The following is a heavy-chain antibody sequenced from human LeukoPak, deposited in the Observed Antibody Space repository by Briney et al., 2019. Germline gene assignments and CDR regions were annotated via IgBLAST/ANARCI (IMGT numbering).Heavy chain of an antibody. CDR3: AKYRRGMVVVPGADWYFDL. CDR2: INPNSGGT. CDR1: GYTFTGYY. Sequence: GASVKVSCKASGYTFTGYYMHWVRQAPGQGLEWMGWINPNSGGTNYAQKFQGRVTMTRDTSISTAYMELSRLRSDDTAVYYCAKYRRGMVVVPGADWYFDLWGRGTLVTVSS. D-gene: IGHD2-2*01. V-gene: IGHV1-2*02. J-gene: IGHJ2*01.